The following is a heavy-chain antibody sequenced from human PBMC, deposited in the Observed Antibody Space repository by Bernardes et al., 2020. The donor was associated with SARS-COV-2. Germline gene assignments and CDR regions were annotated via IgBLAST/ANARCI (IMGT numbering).Heavy chain of an antibody. CDR3: ARGRGGSYYDYYYGMDV. Sequence: GGSLRLSCAASGFTVSSNYMSWVRQAPGKGLEWVSVIYSGGSTYYADSVKGRFTISRDNSKNTLYLQMNSLRAEDTAVYYCARGRGGSYYDYYYGMDVWGQGTTVTVSS. D-gene: IGHD1-26*01. CDR2: IYSGGST. J-gene: IGHJ6*02. V-gene: IGHV3-53*01. CDR1: GFTVSSNY.